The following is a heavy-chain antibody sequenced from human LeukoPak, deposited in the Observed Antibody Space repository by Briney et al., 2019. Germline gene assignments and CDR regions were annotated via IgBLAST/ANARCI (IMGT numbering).Heavy chain of an antibody. CDR2: ISAYNGNT. D-gene: IGHD2-15*01. Sequence: ASVKVSCKASGYTFTSYGISWVRQSPGPGLEWMGWISAYNGNTNYAQKLQGRVTMTTDTSTSTAYMELRRLRSDDPAVYYCARDPFPVVAATTWENYFDYWGQGTLVTVSS. CDR1: GYTFTSYG. J-gene: IGHJ4*02. V-gene: IGHV1-18*01. CDR3: ARDPFPVVAATTWENYFDY.